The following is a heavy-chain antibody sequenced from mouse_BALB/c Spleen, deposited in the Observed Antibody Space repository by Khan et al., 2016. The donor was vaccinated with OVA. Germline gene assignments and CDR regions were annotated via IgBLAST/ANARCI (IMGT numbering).Heavy chain of an antibody. CDR1: GYSITSGYY. CDR2: MSYDGSN. CDR3: ASEYYGNYYFDY. D-gene: IGHD2-1*01. Sequence: EVQLQESGPGLVKPSQSLSLACSVTGYSITSGYYWNWIRQFPGNKLEWMGYMSYDGSNNYKPSLKNRISITRDTSKNQFFLKLNSETAEDTATSSCASEYYGNYYFDYWGQGTTVTVSS. J-gene: IGHJ2*01. V-gene: IGHV3-6*02.